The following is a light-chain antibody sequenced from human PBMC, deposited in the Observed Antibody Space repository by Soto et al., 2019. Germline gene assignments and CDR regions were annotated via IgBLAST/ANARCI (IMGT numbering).Light chain of an antibody. CDR2: YAS. Sequence: EVVMTQSPATLSVSPGERVTLSCRASESVHRNLAWYQQKPGQGPGLLIYYASTRATGVLDRFTGSGSGTDFTLTISSLQSEDFGVYHCQHYSNWPPTFGPGTKVEIK. CDR1: ESVHRN. CDR3: QHYSNWPPT. J-gene: IGKJ3*01. V-gene: IGKV3-15*01.